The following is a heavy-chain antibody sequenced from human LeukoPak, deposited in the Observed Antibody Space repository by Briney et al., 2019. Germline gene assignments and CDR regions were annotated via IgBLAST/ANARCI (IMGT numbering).Heavy chain of an antibody. J-gene: IGHJ3*02. CDR2: IWYDGSNK. CDR3: AKDSWSRGDDAFDI. D-gene: IGHD1-1*01. Sequence: GGSLRLSCAASGFTFSSYGMHLVRQAPGKGLEWVAVIWYDGSNKYYADSVKGRFTISRDNSKNTLYLQMNSLRAEDTAVYYCAKDSWSRGDDAFDIWGQGTMVTVSS. CDR1: GFTFSSYG. V-gene: IGHV3-33*06.